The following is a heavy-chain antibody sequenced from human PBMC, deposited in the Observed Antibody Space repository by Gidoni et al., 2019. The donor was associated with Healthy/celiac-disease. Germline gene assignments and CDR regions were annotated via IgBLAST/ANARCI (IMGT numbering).Heavy chain of an antibody. V-gene: IGHV3-43*01. D-gene: IGHD4-17*01. Sequence: EVQLGESGGVVVQPGGSVRLSCAASGFTFDDYTMHWVRQAPGKGLEWVYLSSWDCGSTYYADSVKGRFTISRDNSKNSLYLQMNSLRTEDTALYYGEKDNTVTTRFAFDIWGQGTMVTVSS. CDR3: EKDNTVTTRFAFDI. CDR2: SSWDCGST. J-gene: IGHJ3*02. CDR1: GFTFDDYT.